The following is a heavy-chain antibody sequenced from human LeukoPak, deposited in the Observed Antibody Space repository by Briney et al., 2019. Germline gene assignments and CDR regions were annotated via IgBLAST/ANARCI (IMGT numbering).Heavy chain of an antibody. D-gene: IGHD1-1*01. CDR1: GYTFTSYY. V-gene: IGHV1-46*01. CDR2: INPSGGST. CDR3: ARAWNDGYPGDY. Sequence: ASVKVSCKASGYTFTSYYMHWVRQAPGQGLEWMGIINPSGGSTSYAQEFQGRVTMTRDTSTSTVYMELSSLRSEDTAVYYCARAWNDGYPGDYWGQGTLVTVSS. J-gene: IGHJ4*02.